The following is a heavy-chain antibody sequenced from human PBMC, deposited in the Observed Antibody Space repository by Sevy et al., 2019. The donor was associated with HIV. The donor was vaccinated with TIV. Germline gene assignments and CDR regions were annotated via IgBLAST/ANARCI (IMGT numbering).Heavy chain of an antibody. J-gene: IGHJ4*02. CDR1: GYTLTEVS. Sequence: ASVKVSCKVSGYTLTEVSMHWVRQAPGKGLEWMTTFDPEDGDPEDGKTIYAQNFLGRVTMTEDTSTDTAYMELSGLRSEDTAVYYCATTKDCYDSSGYPFDYWGQGTLVTVSS. D-gene: IGHD3-22*01. V-gene: IGHV1-24*01. CDR3: ATTKDCYDSSGYPFDY. CDR2: FDPEDGDPEDGKT.